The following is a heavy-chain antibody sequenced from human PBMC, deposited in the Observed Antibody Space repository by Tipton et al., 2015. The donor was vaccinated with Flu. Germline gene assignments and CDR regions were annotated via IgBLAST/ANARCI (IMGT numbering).Heavy chain of an antibody. V-gene: IGHV4-4*07. D-gene: IGHD2-21*01. CDR1: GGSISSYY. CDR3: AREPGGMIAESYYYYYYMDV. J-gene: IGHJ6*03. CDR2: IYTSGST. Sequence: TLSLTCTVSGGSISSYYWSWIRQPAGKGLEWIGRIYTSGSTNYNPSLKSRVAMSVDTSKNQFSLKLSSVTAADTAVYYCAREPGGMIAESYYYYYYMDVWGKGTTVTVSS.